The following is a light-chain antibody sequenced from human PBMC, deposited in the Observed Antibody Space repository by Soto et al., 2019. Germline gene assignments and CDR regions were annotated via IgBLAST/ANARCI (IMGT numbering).Light chain of an antibody. Sequence: QSVLTQPASVSGSPGQSITISCTGTSSDVGDYNYVSWYQQHPGKAPKLMIYEVSHRLSGVSNRFSGSKSGYTASLTISGLQDEDEADYYCSSYISISIVVFGGGTKLTVL. J-gene: IGLJ2*01. CDR1: SSDVGDYNY. V-gene: IGLV2-14*01. CDR2: EVS. CDR3: SSYISISIVV.